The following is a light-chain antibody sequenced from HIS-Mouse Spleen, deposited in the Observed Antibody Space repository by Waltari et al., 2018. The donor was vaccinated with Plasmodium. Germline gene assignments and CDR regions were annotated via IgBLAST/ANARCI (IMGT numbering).Light chain of an antibody. V-gene: IGKV4-1*01. CDR2: LAS. J-gene: IGKJ5*01. CDR1: QSVLYSSNNKNY. Sequence: DIVMTQSPDSLAVSLGERATINCKASQSVLYSSNNKNYLAWYQQKPGQPPKLPIYLASTRESGVPDRFSGSGSGTDFTLTISSLQAEDVAVYYCQQYYSTPTFGQGTRLEIK. CDR3: QQYYSTPT.